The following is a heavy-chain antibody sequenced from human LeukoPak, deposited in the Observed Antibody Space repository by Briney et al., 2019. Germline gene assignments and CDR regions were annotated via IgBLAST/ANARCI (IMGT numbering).Heavy chain of an antibody. J-gene: IGHJ4*02. Sequence: ASVKVSCKAPGYTFTSYGVSWVRQAPGQGLEWMGWISAYNGNTNYAQKLQGRVTMTTDTSTSTAYMELRSLRSDDTAVYYCARDHYTTYYYDSSGYRDYWGQGTLVTVSS. CDR3: ARDHYTTYYYDSSGYRDY. D-gene: IGHD3-22*01. V-gene: IGHV1-18*01. CDR1: GYTFTSYG. CDR2: ISAYNGNT.